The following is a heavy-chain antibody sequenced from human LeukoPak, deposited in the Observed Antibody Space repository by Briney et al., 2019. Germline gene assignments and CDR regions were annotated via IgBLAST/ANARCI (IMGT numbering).Heavy chain of an antibody. CDR2: IKEDGSKT. D-gene: IGHD3-10*01. CDR3: ARDPYYYDSGSFAAFDI. Sequence: PGGSLRLSCVASGSTFSDHYMDWVRQTPGKGLEWVANIKEDGSKTFYVDSVKGRFTISRDNAKNSLYLQMNSLRAEDTAVYYCARDPYYYDSGSFAAFDIWGQGTMVTVSS. J-gene: IGHJ3*02. CDR1: GSTFSDHY. V-gene: IGHV3-7*01.